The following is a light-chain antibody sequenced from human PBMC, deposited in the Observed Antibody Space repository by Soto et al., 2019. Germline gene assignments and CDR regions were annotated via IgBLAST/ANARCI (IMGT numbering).Light chain of an antibody. V-gene: IGLV1-44*01. J-gene: IGLJ2*01. CDR1: SSNIGSNT. CDR2: SNN. CDR3: AAWDDRLNRVV. Sequence: QSVLTQPPSASGTPGQRVTIACSGRSSNIGSNTVHWYQQLPGTAPNLLIYSNNQRPSGVPDRVSGSKSGTSASLAISGFQSEDEADYFCAAWDDRLNRVVFGGGTKVTVL.